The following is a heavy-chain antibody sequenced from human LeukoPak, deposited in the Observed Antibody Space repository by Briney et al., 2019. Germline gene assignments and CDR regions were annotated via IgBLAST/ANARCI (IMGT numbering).Heavy chain of an antibody. CDR3: ARDPRYGSGSYPHFDY. CDR2: ISHDGNFR. J-gene: IGHJ4*02. CDR1: GFTFSSYA. D-gene: IGHD3-10*01. V-gene: IGHV3-30*04. Sequence: QTGGSLRLSCAASGFTFSSYAMSWIRQAPGKGLEWVAVISHDGNFRHYADALKGRFTVSRDYSKKVVYLHMDSLRVDDTGLYYCARDPRYGSGSYPHFDYWGQGTLVTVSS.